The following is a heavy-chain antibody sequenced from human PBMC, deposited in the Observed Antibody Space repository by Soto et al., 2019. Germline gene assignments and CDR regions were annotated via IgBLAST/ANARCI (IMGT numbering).Heavy chain of an antibody. D-gene: IGHD3-16*02. CDR1: GGSVSSGGYF. J-gene: IGHJ4*02. V-gene: IGHV4-61*08. Sequence: QAQLQESGPGLVKPSETLSLTCTVSGGSVSSGGYFWSWIRQPPGKKGLEWIGDIYYRGSTNYNPSHTSRVTISVATSKNQFSLKLSSVTATDTAVCSCARRVLEGGIDWGQGILVTVSS. CDR3: ARRVLEGGID. CDR2: IYYRGST.